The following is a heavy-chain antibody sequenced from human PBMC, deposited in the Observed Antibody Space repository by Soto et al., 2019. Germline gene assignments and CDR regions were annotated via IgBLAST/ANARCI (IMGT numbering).Heavy chain of an antibody. CDR3: ASIWFGDFDY. Sequence: QVQLQESGPGLVKPSQTLSLTCTASGGSISSADYYWSWIRQPPGKGLEWIGYFHSSGATYKDPSLKSRVTISVDTSKNQISLKLDSVTAADTAVYYCASIWFGDFDYWGHGTLVTVSS. CDR1: GGSISSADYY. D-gene: IGHD3-10*01. CDR2: FHSSGAT. V-gene: IGHV4-30-4*01. J-gene: IGHJ4*01.